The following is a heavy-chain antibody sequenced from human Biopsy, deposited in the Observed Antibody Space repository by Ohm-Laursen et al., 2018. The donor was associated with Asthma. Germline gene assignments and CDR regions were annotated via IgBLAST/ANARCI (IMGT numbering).Heavy chain of an antibody. J-gene: IGHJ4*02. CDR1: GVPIRSYY. CDR3: AGFCSGGNCPDH. V-gene: IGHV4-59*01. Sequence: GTLSLTYTVSGVPIRSYYWTWIRQPPGKGLEWIGNIHYSGSTYSNPSLKSRVTISVDTSKKQISLRLSSVIAADTAVYYCAGFCSGGNCPDHWGQGTLVTVSS. D-gene: IGHD2-15*01. CDR2: IHYSGST.